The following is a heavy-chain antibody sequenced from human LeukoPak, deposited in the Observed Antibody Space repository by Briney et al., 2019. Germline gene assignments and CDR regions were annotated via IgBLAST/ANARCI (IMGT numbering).Heavy chain of an antibody. J-gene: IGHJ6*02. V-gene: IGHV1-46*01. D-gene: IGHD5-18*01. CDR1: GYTFTSYY. Sequence: ASVKVSCKASGYTFTSYYMHWVRRAPGQGLEWMGIINPSGGSTSYAQKFQGRVTMTRDTSTSTVYMELSSLRFEDTAVYYCARALDTAMAAYGMDVWGQGTTVTVSS. CDR2: INPSGGST. CDR3: ARALDTAMAAYGMDV.